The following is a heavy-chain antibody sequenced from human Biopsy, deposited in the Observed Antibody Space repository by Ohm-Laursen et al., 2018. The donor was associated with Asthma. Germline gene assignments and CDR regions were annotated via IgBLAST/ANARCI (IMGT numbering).Heavy chain of an antibody. D-gene: IGHD1-26*01. CDR2: ISYDGGNK. Sequence: SLRLSCAAFGFTFSSYGMHWVRQAPGKGLEWVAVISYDGGNKYYADSVKGRFTISRDNSKNTLYLQMNSLRAEDSAIYYCAKYSVFYYRGGNDYWGQGIVVTVSS. CDR3: AKYSVFYYRGGNDY. V-gene: IGHV3-30*18. J-gene: IGHJ4*02. CDR1: GFTFSSYG.